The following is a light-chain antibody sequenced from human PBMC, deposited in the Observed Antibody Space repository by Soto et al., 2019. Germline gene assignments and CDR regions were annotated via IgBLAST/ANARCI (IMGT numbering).Light chain of an antibody. J-gene: IGKJ1*01. CDR2: GAS. Sequence: EIVLTQSPATLSVSLVHSSNLSFRASQSVSLSLAWYQMRPGQPPRLLIYGASTRATDIPARFSGSGSGTDFTLTISSLQPEDFATYYCLQDNDDSWTFGQGTKVDI. V-gene: IGKV3-15*01. CDR1: QSVSLS. CDR3: LQDNDDSWT.